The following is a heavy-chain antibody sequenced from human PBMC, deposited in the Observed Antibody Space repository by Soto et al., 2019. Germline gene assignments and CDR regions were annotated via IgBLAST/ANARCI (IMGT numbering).Heavy chain of an antibody. CDR1: DGSITPNY. D-gene: IGHD3-22*01. Sequence: QIQLQESGPGLVKPSETLSLSCTVSDGSITPNYYTWVRQPPGKGLEWIGYVYYAGTTTYTPSLKRRVSISIDTSKNEVSLKLSSVTAADTAVYYCARLGAYYQALDSWGQGTLVTVSS. V-gene: IGHV4-59*08. CDR2: VYYAGTT. CDR3: ARLGAYYQALDS. J-gene: IGHJ4*02.